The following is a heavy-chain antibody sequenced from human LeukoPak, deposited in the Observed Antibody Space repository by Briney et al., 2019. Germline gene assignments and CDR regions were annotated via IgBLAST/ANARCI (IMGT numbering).Heavy chain of an antibody. CDR1: GFTFNDYW. D-gene: IGHD3-3*01. Sequence: TGGSLRLSCTASGFTFNDYWMQWVRQAPGKGLEWVANINYDGSAKYYVDSVKGRFTISRDNAKRSLYLQMNSLRVDDTAVYFCTRGDPDFWGQGTLVTVSP. V-gene: IGHV3-7*01. CDR3: TRGDPDF. J-gene: IGHJ4*02. CDR2: INYDGSAK.